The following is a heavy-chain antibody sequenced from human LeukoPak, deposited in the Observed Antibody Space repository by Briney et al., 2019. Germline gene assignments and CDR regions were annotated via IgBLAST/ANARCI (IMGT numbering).Heavy chain of an antibody. V-gene: IGHV3-74*01. D-gene: IGHD3-3*01. J-gene: IGHJ6*03. CDR1: GFTFSSYW. CDR2: INSDGSST. CDR3: ARVSWSGYQHYFYYMDV. Sequence: PGGSLRLSCAASGFTFSSYWMHWVRQAPGKGLVLVSRINSDGSSTSYEDSVKGRFTISRDNAKSTLYLQMNSLRAEDTAVYYCARVSWSGYQHYFYYMDVWGKGTTVTVSS.